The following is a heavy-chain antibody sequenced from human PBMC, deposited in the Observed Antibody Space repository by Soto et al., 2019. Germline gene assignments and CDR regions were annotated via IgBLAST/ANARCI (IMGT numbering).Heavy chain of an antibody. CDR1: GGSITNSNFY. D-gene: IGHD3-9*01. V-gene: IGHV4-39*01. Sequence: SETLSLTCTVSGGSITNSNFYWGWILQSPGQGLEWIGSLDYSGSTYYNPSLKSRVTVSVDTSKNQFSLKLRSVTAEDTAVYFCARHPMVRDFDWLLYYDSWGQGALVTVS. CDR3: ARHPMVRDFDWLLYYDS. J-gene: IGHJ4*02. CDR2: LDYSGST.